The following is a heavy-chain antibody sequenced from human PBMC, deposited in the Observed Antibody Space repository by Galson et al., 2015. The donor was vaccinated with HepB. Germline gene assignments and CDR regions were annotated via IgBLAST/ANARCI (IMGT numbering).Heavy chain of an antibody. V-gene: IGHV3-7*01. CDR1: GFSFNTYW. CDR2: IKEDGSVR. J-gene: IGHJ3*02. CDR3: ARDQNYEYSSSWYDAFDM. D-gene: IGHD6-13*01. Sequence: SLRLSCAASGFSFNTYWMTWVRQSPGKGLEWVANIKEDGSVRYYVDSAKGRFTISRDNANNLLFLQMNSLRVEDTAVYYCARDQNYEYSSSWYDAFDMWGQGTMVTVSS.